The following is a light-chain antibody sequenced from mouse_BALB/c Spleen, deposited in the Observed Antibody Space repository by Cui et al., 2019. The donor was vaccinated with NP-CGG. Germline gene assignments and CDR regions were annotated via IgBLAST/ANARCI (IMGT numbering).Light chain of an antibody. Sequence: QAVVTQEYALTTSPGETVTLTCRSSTGAVTTSNYANWVQEKPDNLFTGLIGGTNNRAPGIPARFSGSLTGDKAALTITGAQTEDEAIYFCALWYSNHWVFGGGTKLTVL. CDR2: GTN. J-gene: IGLJ1*01. CDR3: ALWYSNHWV. CDR1: TGAVTTSNY. V-gene: IGLV1*01.